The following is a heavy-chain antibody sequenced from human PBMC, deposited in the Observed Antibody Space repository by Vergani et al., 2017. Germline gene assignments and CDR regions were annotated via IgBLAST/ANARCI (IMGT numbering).Heavy chain of an antibody. CDR2: IYYSGST. CDR1: DFISNGHY. D-gene: IGHD2-21*02. CDR3: ARNPYCGGDCYSDAFDI. V-gene: IGHV4-59*11. Sequence: QVQLQESGPGLVKPSETLSLICDVFDFISNGHYWGWIRQPPGKGLEWIGYIYYSGSTNYNPSLKSRVTISVDTSKNQFSLKLSSVTAADTAVYYCARNPYCGGDCYSDAFDIWGQGTMVTVSS. J-gene: IGHJ3*02.